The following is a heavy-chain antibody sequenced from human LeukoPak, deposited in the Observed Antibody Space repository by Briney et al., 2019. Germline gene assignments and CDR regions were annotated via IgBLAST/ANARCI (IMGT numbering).Heavy chain of an antibody. CDR3: AKDPIERTTVAEYFQH. V-gene: IGHV3-30*18. J-gene: IGHJ1*01. Sequence: GGSLRLSCAASGFTFSSYGMHWVRQAPGKGLEWVAVISYDGSNKYYAESVKGRFTISRDNSKNTLYLQMNSLRAEDTAVYYGAKDPIERTTVAEYFQHGGQGTLVTVTS. CDR2: ISYDGSNK. CDR1: GFTFSSYG. D-gene: IGHD2-2*01.